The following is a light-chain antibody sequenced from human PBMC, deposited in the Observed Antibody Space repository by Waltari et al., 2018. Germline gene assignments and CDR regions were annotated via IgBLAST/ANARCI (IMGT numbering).Light chain of an antibody. J-gene: IGKJ1*01. Sequence: SCRASQCVGRSLVWYQQKPGQAPRLVIYNTYTRATGIPDRFSGSGSGTDFSLTISRLEPEDFAVYYCQHNVRLPVTFGQGTKVEIK. CDR3: QHNVRLPVT. CDR2: NTY. V-gene: IGKV3D-20*02. CDR1: QCVGRS.